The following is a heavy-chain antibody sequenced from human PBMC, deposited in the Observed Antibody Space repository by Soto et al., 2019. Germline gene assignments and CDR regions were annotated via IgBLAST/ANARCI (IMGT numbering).Heavy chain of an antibody. J-gene: IGHJ6*02. CDR2: IIPIFGTA. CDR1: GGTFSSYA. CDR3: ARLKGQLSNYYYYYGMDV. Sequence: SVKVSCKASGGTFSSYAISWVRQAPGQGLEWMGGIIPIFGTANYAQKFQGRVTITADESTSTAYMELSSLRSEDTAVYYCARLKGQLSNYYYYYGMDVWGQGTTVTVSS. V-gene: IGHV1-69*13. D-gene: IGHD3-16*02.